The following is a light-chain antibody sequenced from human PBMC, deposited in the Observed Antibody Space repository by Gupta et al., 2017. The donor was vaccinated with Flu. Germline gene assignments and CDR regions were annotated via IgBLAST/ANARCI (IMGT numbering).Light chain of an antibody. CDR2: YDD. CDR3: AAWDDSLNGPV. CDR1: SSNIGNNA. J-gene: IGLJ3*02. Sequence: QSVLTQPPSVSEAPRQRVTISCSGSSSNIGNNAVNWYQQLPGKAPKLLIYYDDLLPAGGSDRFSGSKSGTSASLAISGLQSEDEADYYCAAWDDSLNGPVVGGGTKLTVL. V-gene: IGLV1-36*01.